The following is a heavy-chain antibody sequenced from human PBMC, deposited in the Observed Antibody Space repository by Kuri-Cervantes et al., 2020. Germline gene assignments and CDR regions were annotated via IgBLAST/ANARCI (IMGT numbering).Heavy chain of an antibody. Sequence: SETLSLTCTVSGGSISSSSYYWGWVRQPPGKGLEWIGSIYYSGSTYYNPSLKSRVTIPVDTSKNQFSLKLSSVTAADTVVYYCARLGTAPSFWSGYYTDYGMDVWGQGTTVTVSS. D-gene: IGHD3-3*01. CDR2: IYYSGST. J-gene: IGHJ6*02. CDR3: ARLGTAPSFWSGYYTDYGMDV. CDR1: GGSISSSSYY. V-gene: IGHV4-39*01.